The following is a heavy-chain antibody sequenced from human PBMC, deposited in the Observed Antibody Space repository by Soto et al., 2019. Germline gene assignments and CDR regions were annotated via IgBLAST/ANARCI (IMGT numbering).Heavy chain of an antibody. CDR3: ARGRYCLTGRCFPNWFDS. D-gene: IGHD7-27*01. CDR2: IYKSATT. J-gene: IGHJ5*01. CDR1: GDSISNLDYF. Sequence: SETLSLTCTVSGDSISNLDYFWAWIRQPPGQALEYIGYIYKSATTYYNPSFESRVAISVDTSKSQFSLNVTSVTAADTAVYFCARGRYCLTGRCFPNWFDSWGQGALVTVSS. V-gene: IGHV4-30-4*01.